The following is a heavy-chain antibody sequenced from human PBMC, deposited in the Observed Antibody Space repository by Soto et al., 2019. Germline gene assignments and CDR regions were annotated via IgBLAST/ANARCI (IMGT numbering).Heavy chain of an antibody. CDR3: VRSNGNGFDP. CDR1: GFTFSDYY. D-gene: IGHD1-1*01. J-gene: IGHJ5*02. CDR2: VTSDGSTT. Sequence: GGSLRLSCAASGFTFSDYYMSWIRQAPGKGLVWVSRVTSDGSTTSYADSVKGRFTISRDNAKNTLYLQMNSLRVDDTAVYYCVRSNGNGFDPWGQGTLVTVSS. V-gene: IGHV3-74*01.